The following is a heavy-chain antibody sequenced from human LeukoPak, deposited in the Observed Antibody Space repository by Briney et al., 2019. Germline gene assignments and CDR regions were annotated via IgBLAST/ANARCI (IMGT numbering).Heavy chain of an antibody. CDR3: AKDGGLRVRGAFDY. V-gene: IGHV3-30*02. CDR2: IRYDGSNK. CDR1: GFTFSSYG. D-gene: IGHD3-10*02. Sequence: LPGGSLRLSCAASGFTFSSYGMHWVRQAPGKGLEWVAFIRYDGSNKYYADSVKGRFTISRDNSKNTLYLQMNSLRAEDTAVYYCAKDGGLRVRGAFDYWGQGTLVTVSS. J-gene: IGHJ4*02.